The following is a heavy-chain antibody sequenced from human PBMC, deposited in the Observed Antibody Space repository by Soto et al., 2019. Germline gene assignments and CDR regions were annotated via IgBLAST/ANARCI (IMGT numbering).Heavy chain of an antibody. CDR1: GFTFSSLA. D-gene: IGHD6-19*01. Sequence: LRLSCAASGFTFSSLAMGWVRQAPGKGLEWVSVTDYSGGTTYYTESVKGRFTISRDNSKKTLYLQMNSLRAEDTAVYYCAKDARRTSGWYHFDYWGQGALVTVSS. V-gene: IGHV3-23*01. CDR2: TDYSGGTT. CDR3: AKDARRTSGWYHFDY. J-gene: IGHJ4*02.